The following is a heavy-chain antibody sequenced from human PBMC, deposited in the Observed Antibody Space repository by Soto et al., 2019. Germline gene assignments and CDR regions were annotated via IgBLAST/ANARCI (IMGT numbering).Heavy chain of an antibody. CDR3: AHSRNLITEDAQVGDFDY. V-gene: IGHV2-5*02. D-gene: IGHD3-10*01. CDR1: GFSLTTDGVG. CDR2: IYWDDDE. J-gene: IGHJ4*02. Sequence: QITLKESGPTLVKPTQTLTLTCSFSGFSLTTDGVGVGWVRQPPGEALEWPALIYWDDDERYSPSLKTRLTITKHPSKNQVVLIMTNMDPVDTATYYCAHSRNLITEDAQVGDFDYWGQGTLVTVSS.